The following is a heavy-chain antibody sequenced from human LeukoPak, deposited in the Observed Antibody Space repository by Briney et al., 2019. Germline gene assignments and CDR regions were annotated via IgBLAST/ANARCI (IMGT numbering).Heavy chain of an antibody. CDR1: GYSFTSYW. Sequence: GESLRISCKGSGYSFTSYWISWVRQMPGKGLEWMGRIDPSDSYTNYSPSFQGHVTISADKSISTAYLQWSSLKASDTAMYYCARLPRDYCSGGSCYSKGGYWGQGTLVTVSS. V-gene: IGHV5-10-1*01. CDR2: IDPSDSYT. CDR3: ARLPRDYCSGGSCYSKGGY. D-gene: IGHD2-15*01. J-gene: IGHJ4*02.